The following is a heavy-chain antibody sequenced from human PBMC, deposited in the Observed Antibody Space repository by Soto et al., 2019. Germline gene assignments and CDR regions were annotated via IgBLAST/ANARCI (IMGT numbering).Heavy chain of an antibody. Sequence: KSSETLSLTCTVSGGSLSTQNHYWTWIRQPAGKRPEWIGRIRTGGSPDYNPSLQGRVTISMDTSENQFSPNLASVTAADTAVYYCTRAPSFHTGFDIWGRGTKVTVSS. J-gene: IGHJ3*02. CDR1: GGSLSTQNHY. CDR3: TRAPSFHTGFDI. V-gene: IGHV4-61*02. D-gene: IGHD2-8*02. CDR2: IRTGGSP.